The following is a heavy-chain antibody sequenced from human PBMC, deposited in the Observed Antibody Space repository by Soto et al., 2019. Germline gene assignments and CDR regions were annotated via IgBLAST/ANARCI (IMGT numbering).Heavy chain of an antibody. CDR3: ARDQGYSYALLYYYYGMDV. CDR1: GFTFSDYY. D-gene: IGHD5-18*01. Sequence: GGSLRLSCAASGFTFSDYYMSWIRQAPGKGLEWVSYISSSGSTIYYADSVKGRFTISRDNAKNSLYLQMNSLRAEDTAVYYCARDQGYSYALLYYYYGMDVWGQGTTVTVSS. CDR2: ISSSGSTI. V-gene: IGHV3-11*01. J-gene: IGHJ6*02.